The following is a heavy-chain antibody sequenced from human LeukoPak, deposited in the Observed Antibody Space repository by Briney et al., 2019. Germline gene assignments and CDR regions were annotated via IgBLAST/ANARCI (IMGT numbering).Heavy chain of an antibody. V-gene: IGHV1-69*05. Sequence: SAKVSCKASGGTFSSYAISWVRQAPGQGLEWMGGIIPIFGTANYAQKFQGRVTITTDESTSTAYMELSSLRSEDTAVYYCARVAVTVTTQRSYYYYMDVWGKGTTVTVSS. J-gene: IGHJ6*03. D-gene: IGHD4-17*01. CDR1: GGTFSSYA. CDR3: ARVAVTVTTQRSYYYYMDV. CDR2: IIPIFGTA.